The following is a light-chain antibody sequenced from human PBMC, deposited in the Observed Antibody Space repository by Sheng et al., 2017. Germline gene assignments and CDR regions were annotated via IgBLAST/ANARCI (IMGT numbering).Light chain of an antibody. V-gene: IGLV3-1*01. J-gene: IGLJ2*01. Sequence: SYEVTQPPSVSVSPGQTASITCSGEKLGDNYVCWYQQKPGQSPVLVIYEDSKRPSGIPERFSGSNSGNTATLTISGTQPVDEADYFCQAWDSRTYVVFGGGTKLTV. CDR3: QAWDSRTYVV. CDR1: KLGDNY. CDR2: EDS.